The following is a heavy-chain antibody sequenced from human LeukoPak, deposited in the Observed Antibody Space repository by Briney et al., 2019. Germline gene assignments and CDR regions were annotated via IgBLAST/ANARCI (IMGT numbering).Heavy chain of an antibody. CDR2: ISYDGSNK. Sequence: QPGRSLRLSCAASGFTFSSYAMHWVRQAPGKGLEWVAVISYDGSNKYYADSVKGRFTISRDNSKNTLYLQMNSLRAEDTAVYYCARMSSTGGLGDYWGQGTLVTVSS. V-gene: IGHV3-30*14. J-gene: IGHJ4*02. CDR3: ARMSSTGGLGDY. CDR1: GFTFSSYA. D-gene: IGHD6-13*01.